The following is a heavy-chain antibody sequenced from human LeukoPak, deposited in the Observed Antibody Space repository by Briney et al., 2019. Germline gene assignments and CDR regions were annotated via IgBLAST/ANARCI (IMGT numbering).Heavy chain of an antibody. CDR3: ARGPEIWDYMDV. D-gene: IGHD3-16*01. CDR1: GFTFSSYW. V-gene: IGHV3-7*01. CDR2: IKKDGSEK. Sequence: SGGSLRLSCAASGFTFSSYWMSWVRQAPGKGLEWVANIKKDGSEKYYVDSVKGRFTISRDNAKNTLYLQMNSLRAEDTAVYYCARGPEIWDYMDVWGKGTTVTVSS. J-gene: IGHJ6*03.